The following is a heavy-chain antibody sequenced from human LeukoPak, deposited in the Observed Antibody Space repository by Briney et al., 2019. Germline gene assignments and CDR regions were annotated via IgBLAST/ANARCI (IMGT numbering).Heavy chain of an antibody. Sequence: SETLSLTCTVSGGSISSSTYYWGWIRQPPGKGLEWIGCMYYSGSTYYNPSLKSRVTISVDTSKNQFSLKLSSVTAADTALYYCARTMDTGLAFDYWGQGTLVTVSS. D-gene: IGHD5-18*01. CDR2: MYYSGST. J-gene: IGHJ4*02. CDR1: GGSISSSTYY. V-gene: IGHV4-39*07. CDR3: ARTMDTGLAFDY.